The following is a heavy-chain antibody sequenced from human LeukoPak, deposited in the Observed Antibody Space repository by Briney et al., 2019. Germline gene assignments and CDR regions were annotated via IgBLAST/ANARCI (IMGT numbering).Heavy chain of an antibody. CDR1: GFTFSGYS. CDR3: ASAAYYDSSGYSLPDY. Sequence: GGSLRLSCVASGFTFSGYSMNWVRQAPGKGLEWVSSISSSSSYISYADSVKGRFTISRDNAKNSLYLQMNSLRAEDTAVYYCASAAYYDSSGYSLPDYWGQGTLVTVSS. J-gene: IGHJ4*02. D-gene: IGHD3-22*01. CDR2: ISSSSSYI. V-gene: IGHV3-21*01.